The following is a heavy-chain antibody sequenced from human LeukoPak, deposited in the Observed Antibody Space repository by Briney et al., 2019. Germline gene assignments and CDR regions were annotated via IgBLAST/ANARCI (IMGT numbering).Heavy chain of an antibody. D-gene: IGHD3-22*01. CDR1: GFTFSSYS. CDR2: ISSSSSTI. Sequence: GGSLRLSRAASGFTFSSYSMNWVRQAPGKGLEWVSYISSSSSTIYYADSVKGRFTISRDNAKNSLYLQMNSLRAEDTAVYYCARDYYYDSSGYSDAFDIWGQGTMVTVSS. J-gene: IGHJ3*02. CDR3: ARDYYYDSSGYSDAFDI. V-gene: IGHV3-48*01.